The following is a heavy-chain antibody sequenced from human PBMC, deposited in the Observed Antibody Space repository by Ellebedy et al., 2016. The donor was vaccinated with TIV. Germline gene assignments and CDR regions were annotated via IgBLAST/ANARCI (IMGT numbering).Heavy chain of an antibody. CDR2: IYSGGST. J-gene: IGHJ4*02. CDR1: GFTVSSNY. Sequence: GESLKISCAASGFTVSSNYMSWVRQAPGKGLEWVSVIYSGGSTYYADSVKGRFTISRDNSKNTLYLQMNSLRAEDTAVYYCAAGEAYCGGDCYSDPLDYWGQGTLVTVSS. V-gene: IGHV3-53*01. D-gene: IGHD2-21*02. CDR3: AAGEAYCGGDCYSDPLDY.